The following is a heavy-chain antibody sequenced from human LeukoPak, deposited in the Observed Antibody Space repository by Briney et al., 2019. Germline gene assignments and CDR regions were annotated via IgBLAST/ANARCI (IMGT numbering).Heavy chain of an antibody. CDR1: GXSISSTSW. J-gene: IGHJ4*02. CDR3: ARADSGSGGIDY. V-gene: IGHV4-4*02. CDR2: IYYSGST. Sequence: PSETLSLTCAVSGXSISSTSWWSWVRQPPGKGLEWIGEIYYSGSTNYKPSLKSRVTISLDKSKNQFSLRLSSVTAADTAVYYCARADSGSGGIDYWGQGTLVTVSS. D-gene: IGHD3-10*01.